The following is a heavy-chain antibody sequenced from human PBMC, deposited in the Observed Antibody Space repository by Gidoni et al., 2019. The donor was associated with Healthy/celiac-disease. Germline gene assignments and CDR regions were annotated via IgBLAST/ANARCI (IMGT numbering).Heavy chain of an antibody. V-gene: IGHV3-48*01. Sequence: EVQLVESGGGLVQPGGSLRLSCAASGFTFSSYSMNWVRQAQGKGRGWVAYIISSINTIYYADSVKGRFTISIENAKNSLYLQMNSLRAEDTAVYYCARDCSPQLVKENWFDPWGQGTLVTVSS. CDR2: IISSINTI. D-gene: IGHD6-13*01. CDR3: ARDCSPQLVKENWFDP. J-gene: IGHJ5*02. CDR1: GFTFSSYS.